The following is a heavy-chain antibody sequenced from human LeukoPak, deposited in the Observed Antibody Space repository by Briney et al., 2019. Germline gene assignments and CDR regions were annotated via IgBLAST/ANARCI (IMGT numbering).Heavy chain of an antibody. CDR2: IYYSGST. CDR1: GGSISSYY. J-gene: IGHJ3*02. CDR3: ARGGIVGATTDDAFDI. V-gene: IGHV4-59*01. D-gene: IGHD1-26*01. Sequence: SETLSLTCTVPGGSISSYYWSSSRQPPGTGRGRMGYIYYSGSTNYNPSLKSRVTISVDTSKNQFSLKLSSVTAADTAVYYCARGGIVGATTDDAFDIWGQGTMVTVSS.